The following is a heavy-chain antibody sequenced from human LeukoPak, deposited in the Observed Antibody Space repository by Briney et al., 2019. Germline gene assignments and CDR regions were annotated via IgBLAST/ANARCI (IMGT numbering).Heavy chain of an antibody. CDR3: ARDYYDFWSGYYSKLDP. Sequence: GASVKVSCKASGYTFTDYYMHWVRQAPGQGLEWMGWINPKNGGSHSAQKFQGRVTMTRDTSISTAYMELSRLRSDDTAVYYCARDYYDFWSGYYSKLDPWGQGTLVTVSS. J-gene: IGHJ5*02. D-gene: IGHD3-3*01. V-gene: IGHV1-2*02. CDR2: INPKNGGS. CDR1: GYTFTDYY.